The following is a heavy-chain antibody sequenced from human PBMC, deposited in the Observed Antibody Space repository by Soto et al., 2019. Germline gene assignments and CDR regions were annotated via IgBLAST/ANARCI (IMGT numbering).Heavy chain of an antibody. D-gene: IGHD3-10*01. CDR2: IHWNDDN. V-gene: IGHV2-5*01. CDR3: VYRRVNSGLSY. J-gene: IGHJ4*02. CDR1: GFSLTTSGVG. Sequence: QITLKESGPALVNPTQTLTLTCTFSGFSLTTSGVGVGWIRQPPGKAPEWLAVIHWNDDNHYSPIVEDRLTITKDTSNNQVALTMTNMPPADTATYYCVYRRVNSGLSYWGQGILVTVSS.